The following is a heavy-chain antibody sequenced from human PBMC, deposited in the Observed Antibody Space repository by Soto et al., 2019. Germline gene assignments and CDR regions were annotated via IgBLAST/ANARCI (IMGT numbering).Heavy chain of an antibody. Sequence: VQLSESGGGLVQPGGSVRLSCAASGFTFSSSAMSWVRQAPGKGLEWVSTFRESGGTTHYADSVKGRFTISRDTSKNILYLQMNSLRAEDTAIYYCAKDSHWAIISPTYDYWGQGTLVTVSS. CDR2: FRESGGTT. D-gene: IGHD2-2*01. J-gene: IGHJ4*02. CDR3: AKDSHWAIISPTYDY. V-gene: IGHV3-23*01. CDR1: GFTFSSSA.